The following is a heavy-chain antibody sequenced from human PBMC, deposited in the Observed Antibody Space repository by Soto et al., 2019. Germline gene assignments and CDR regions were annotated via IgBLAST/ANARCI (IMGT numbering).Heavy chain of an antibody. J-gene: IGHJ3*02. CDR3: AREPRYCRGGSCSITGDAYDI. D-gene: IGHD2-15*01. CDR1: GFIVSYTY. Sequence: GGSLILSCTASGFIVSYTYVNSVRQATGKGLEWVSVISNRGDTHYADSVRGRFSLSRDISDNTLHLQMNNLRVEDTAVYYCAREPRYCRGGSCSITGDAYDIWGQGTMVTVSS. V-gene: IGHV3-66*01. CDR2: ISNRGDT.